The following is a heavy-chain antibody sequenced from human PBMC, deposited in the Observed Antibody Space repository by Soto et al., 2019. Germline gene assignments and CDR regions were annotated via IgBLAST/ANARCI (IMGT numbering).Heavy chain of an antibody. J-gene: IGHJ6*02. Sequence: SGPTLVNPTQTLTLTCTFSGFSLSTSGMCVSWIRQPPGKALEWLALIDWDDDKYYSTSLKTRLTISKDTSKNQVVLTMTSMDPVDTATYYCARIRLSIGAAELYYYYGMDVWGQGTTVTVSS. CDR1: GFSLSTSGMC. CDR3: ARIRLSIGAAELYYYYGMDV. D-gene: IGHD6-13*01. V-gene: IGHV2-70*01. CDR2: IDWDDDK.